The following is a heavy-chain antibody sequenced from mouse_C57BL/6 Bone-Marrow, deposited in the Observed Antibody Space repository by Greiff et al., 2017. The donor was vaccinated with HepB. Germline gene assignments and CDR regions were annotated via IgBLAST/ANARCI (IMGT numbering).Heavy chain of an antibody. CDR3: ARRRPYYGSSYDAMDY. J-gene: IGHJ4*01. CDR2: IYPGSGST. CDR1: SYTFTSYW. V-gene: IGHV1-55*01. Sequence: QVQLQQPGAELVKPGASVKMSCKASSYTFTSYWITWVKQRPGQGLEWIGDIYPGSGSTNHNEKFKSKATLTVDTSSSTAYMQLSSLTSEDSAVYYCARRRPYYGSSYDAMDYWGQGTSVTVSS. D-gene: IGHD1-1*01.